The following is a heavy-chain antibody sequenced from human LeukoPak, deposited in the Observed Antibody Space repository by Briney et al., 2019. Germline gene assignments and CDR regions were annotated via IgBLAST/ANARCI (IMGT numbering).Heavy chain of an antibody. D-gene: IGHD5-18*01. CDR3: AKDWDKWIQLWSRYYYYGMDV. CDR1: GFTFSSYW. CDR2: INSDGSST. Sequence: PGGSLRLSCAASGFTFSSYWMHWVRQAPGKGLVWVSRINSDGSSTSYADSVKGRFTISRDNSKNTLYLQMNSLRAEDTAVYYCAKDWDKWIQLWSRYYYYGMDVWGQGTTVTVSS. J-gene: IGHJ6*02. V-gene: IGHV3-74*01.